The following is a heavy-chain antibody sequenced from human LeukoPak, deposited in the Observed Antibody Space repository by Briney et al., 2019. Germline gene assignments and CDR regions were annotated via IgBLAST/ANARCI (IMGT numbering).Heavy chain of an antibody. Sequence: SETLSLTCNVSGGSISNYFWSWIRQPPGRGLEWIGYISYLGSSNYNPSLKGRVTISVDRSKNQFSLKLTSVTAADTALYYCASAYYYFDYWGQGTLVTVSS. V-gene: IGHV4-59*12. D-gene: IGHD3-16*01. CDR2: ISYLGSS. J-gene: IGHJ4*02. CDR3: ASAYYYFDY. CDR1: GGSISNYF.